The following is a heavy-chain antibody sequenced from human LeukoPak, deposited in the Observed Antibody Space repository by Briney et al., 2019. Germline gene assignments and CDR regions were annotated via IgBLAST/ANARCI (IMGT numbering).Heavy chain of an antibody. J-gene: IGHJ5*02. CDR2: IYYSGST. V-gene: IGHV4-30-4*08. D-gene: IGHD2-15*01. CDR3: ARARIIVVVAASILYGFDP. Sequence: SQTLSLTWTVSGGSISSGDYYWSWIRQPPGKGLEWIGYIYYSGSTYYNPSLKSRVTISVDTPKNQFSLKLSSVTAADTAVDYWARARIIVVVAASILYGFDPWGKGTLVTVSS. CDR1: GGSISSGDYY.